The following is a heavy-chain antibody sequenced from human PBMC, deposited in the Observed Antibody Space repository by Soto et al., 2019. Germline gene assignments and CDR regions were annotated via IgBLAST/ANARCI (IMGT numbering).Heavy chain of an antibody. CDR2: ISYSGST. J-gene: IGHJ4*02. CDR1: GGSISSGNYY. V-gene: IGHV4-30-4*01. Sequence: SETLSLTCTVSGGSISSGNYYWSWIRQPPGKGLEWIGFISYSGSTYYNLSLKSRVTISVDTSKNQFSLNLSFVTAADTAVYYCATMGTPATGLYYFDYWGQGTLGTVS. CDR3: ATMGTPATGLYYFDY. D-gene: IGHD2-15*01.